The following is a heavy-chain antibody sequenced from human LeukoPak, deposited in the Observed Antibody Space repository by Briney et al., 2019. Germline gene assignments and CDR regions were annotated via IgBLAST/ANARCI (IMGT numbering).Heavy chain of an antibody. CDR1: GFTFDDYG. Sequence: PGGSLRLSCAASGFTFDDYGMSWVRHAPGKGLEWVSGINWNGGSIGYADSVKGRFTISRDNAKNSLYLQMNSLRAEDTALYYCARGVTIFGVVRNAFDIWGQGTLVTVSS. CDR3: ARGVTIFGVVRNAFDI. V-gene: IGHV3-20*04. CDR2: INWNGGSI. J-gene: IGHJ3*02. D-gene: IGHD3-3*01.